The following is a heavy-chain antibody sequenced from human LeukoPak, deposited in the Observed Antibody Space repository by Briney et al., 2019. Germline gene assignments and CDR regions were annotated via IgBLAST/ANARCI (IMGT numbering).Heavy chain of an antibody. Sequence: ASVKVSCKASGYTFTSYYMHWVRQAPGQGLEWMGIINPSGGSTSYAQKFQGRVTMTRNTSISTAYMELSSLRSEDTAVYYCATLRHSSGWYLGDYWGQGTLVTVSS. CDR2: INPSGGST. D-gene: IGHD6-19*01. CDR1: GYTFTSYY. V-gene: IGHV1-46*01. J-gene: IGHJ4*02. CDR3: ATLRHSSGWYLGDY.